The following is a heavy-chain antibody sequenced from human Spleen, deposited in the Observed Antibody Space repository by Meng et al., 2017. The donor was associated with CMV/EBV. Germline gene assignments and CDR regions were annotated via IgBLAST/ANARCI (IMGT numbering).Heavy chain of an antibody. D-gene: IGHD6-19*01. Sequence: LSLTCAASGFTFSSYAMHWVRQAPGKGLEWVAVISYDGSNKYYADSVKGRFTISRDNAKNSLYLQMNSLRAEDTAVYYCARWASSGYYYGMDVWGQGTTVTVSS. CDR2: ISYDGSNK. J-gene: IGHJ6*02. CDR1: GFTFSSYA. V-gene: IGHV3-30*04. CDR3: ARWASSGYYYGMDV.